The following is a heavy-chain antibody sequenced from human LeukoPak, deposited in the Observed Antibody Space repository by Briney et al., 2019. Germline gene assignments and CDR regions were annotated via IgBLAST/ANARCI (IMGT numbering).Heavy chain of an antibody. Sequence: SETLSLTCTVSGGSISSSSYYWVWIRQPPGTGLEWIGSIYYSGSTYYNPSLKSRVTISVDTSKNQFSLKLSSVTAADTAVYHCARERMGNYYDSSGPVDYWGQGTLVTVSS. V-gene: IGHV4-39*07. CDR3: ARERMGNYYDSSGPVDY. D-gene: IGHD3-22*01. J-gene: IGHJ4*02. CDR2: IYYSGST. CDR1: GGSISSSSYY.